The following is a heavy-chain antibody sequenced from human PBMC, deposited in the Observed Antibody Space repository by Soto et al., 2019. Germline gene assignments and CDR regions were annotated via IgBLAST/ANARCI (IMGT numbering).Heavy chain of an antibody. CDR3: ARYLSSGPIYY. D-gene: IGHD2-8*02. J-gene: IGHJ4*02. Sequence: PGGSLRLSCISSGFTFSNYWMSWVRQAPGKGLEWVANIKQDGSEIHYGDSVKGRFSISRDNAENSLFLQMNSLRIEDTAVYYCARYLSSGPIYYWCQGTLVTVSS. CDR1: GFTFSNYW. CDR2: IKQDGSEI. V-gene: IGHV3-7*04.